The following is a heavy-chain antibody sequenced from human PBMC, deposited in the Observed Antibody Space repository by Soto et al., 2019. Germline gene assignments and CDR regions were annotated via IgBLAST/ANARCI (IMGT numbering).Heavy chain of an antibody. CDR1: GGSISSYY. CDR3: ARGRGNIVVVPAAIKPRGNWFDP. CDR2: INHSGST. D-gene: IGHD2-2*01. J-gene: IGHJ5*02. Sequence: PSETLSLTCTVSGGSISSYYWSWIRQPPGKGLEWIGYINHSGSTNYNPSLKSRVTISVDTSKNQFSLKLSSVTAADTAVYYCARGRGNIVVVPAAIKPRGNWFDPWGQGTLVTVSS. V-gene: IGHV4-59*12.